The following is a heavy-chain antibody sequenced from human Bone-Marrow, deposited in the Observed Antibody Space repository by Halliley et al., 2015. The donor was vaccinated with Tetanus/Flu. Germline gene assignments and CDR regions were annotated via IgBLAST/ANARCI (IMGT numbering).Heavy chain of an antibody. CDR1: GFTYVNYA. V-gene: IGHV3-23*01. CDR3: AKENLDSRGGSWYHYRYYPGLDV. Sequence: SLRLSCAASGFTYVNYAMNWVRQAPGKGLEWVAGLSGSGEATHYADSVKGRFTISRDNPQNTLSLQMNSLRAEDTAVYYCAKENLDSRGGSWYHYRYYPGLDVWGQGTTVTVSS. J-gene: IGHJ6*02. CDR2: LSGSGEAT. D-gene: IGHD2-15*01.